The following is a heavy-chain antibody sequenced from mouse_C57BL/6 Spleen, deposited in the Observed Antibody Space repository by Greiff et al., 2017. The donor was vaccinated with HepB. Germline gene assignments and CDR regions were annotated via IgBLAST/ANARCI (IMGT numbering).Heavy chain of an antibody. V-gene: IGHV10-1*01. Sequence: GGGLVQPKGSLKLSCAASGFSFNTYAMNWVRQAPGKGLEWVARIRSKSNNYATYYADSVKDRFTISRDDSESMLYLQMNNLKTEDTAMYYCVRHALGLDYWGQGTTLTVSS. CDR3: VRHALGLDY. J-gene: IGHJ2*01. CDR2: IRSKSNNYAT. D-gene: IGHD4-1*01. CDR1: GFSFNTYA.